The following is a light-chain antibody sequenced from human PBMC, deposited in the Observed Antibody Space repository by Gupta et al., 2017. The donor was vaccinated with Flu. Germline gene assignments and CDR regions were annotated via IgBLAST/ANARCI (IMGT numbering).Light chain of an antibody. CDR3: QQYDNWPPWT. V-gene: IGKV3-15*01. J-gene: IGKJ1*01. CDR1: QSVSTN. Sequence: EILLTQSPATLSVSPGESATLSCRASQSVSTNLAWYQHKPGQPPRLLIYNASTRATGISARISGSGSGTEFTLTISSLQAEDFAVYYCQQYDNWPPWTFGQGTKVEIK. CDR2: NAS.